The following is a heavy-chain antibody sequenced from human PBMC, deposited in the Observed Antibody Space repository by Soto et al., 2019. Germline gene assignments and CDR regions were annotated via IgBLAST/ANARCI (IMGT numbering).Heavy chain of an antibody. J-gene: IGHJ5*02. D-gene: IGHD3-9*01. V-gene: IGHV3-23*01. CDR3: AKDPSTGHADL. CDR1: TGYA. Sequence: PGGSLRLSCTALTGYAMSWVRRGPGKGLEWISTISPTGNTHYADSVEGRFTISRDDSKNTFYLQVNNLRADDTGVYYCAKDPSTGHADLWGQGTLVTVSS. CDR2: ISPTGNT.